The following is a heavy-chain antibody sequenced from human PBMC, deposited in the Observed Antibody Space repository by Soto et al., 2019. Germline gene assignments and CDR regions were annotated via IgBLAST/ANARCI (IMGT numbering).Heavy chain of an antibody. J-gene: IGHJ6*02. CDR2: ISYDGSNK. V-gene: IGHV3-30-3*01. D-gene: IGHD6-19*01. CDR3: ARDRSSGWSRYYYYYGMDV. CDR1: GFTFSSYA. Sequence: LRLSCAASGFTFSSYAMHWVRQAPGKGLEWVAVISYDGSNKYYADSVKGRFTISRDNSKNTLYLQMNSLRAEDTAVYYCARDRSSGWSRYYYYYGMDVWGQGTTVTVSS.